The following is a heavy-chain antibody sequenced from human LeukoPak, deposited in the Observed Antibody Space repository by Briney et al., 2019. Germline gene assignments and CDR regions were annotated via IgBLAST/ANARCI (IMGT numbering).Heavy chain of an antibody. V-gene: IGHV1-69*04. Sequence: GASVKVSCKASGGTFSSYTISWVRQAPGQGLEWMGRIIPILGIANYAQKFQGRVTITADKSTSTAYMELSSLRSEDTAVYYCARDLGEQWLSLNWFHPWGQGTLVTVSS. CDR3: ARDLGEQWLSLNWFHP. D-gene: IGHD6-19*01. CDR1: GGTFSSYT. CDR2: IIPILGIA. J-gene: IGHJ5*02.